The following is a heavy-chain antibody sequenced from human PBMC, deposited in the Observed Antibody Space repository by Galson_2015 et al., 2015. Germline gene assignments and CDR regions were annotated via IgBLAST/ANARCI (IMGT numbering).Heavy chain of an antibody. CDR3: AKALGTINCNGGGCYFDY. V-gene: IGHV3-23*01. CDR2: ISGSGGST. J-gene: IGHJ4*02. CDR1: GFTFRSYA. D-gene: IGHD2-15*01. Sequence: SLRLSCAASGFTFRSYALSWVRQAPGKGLEWVSVISGSGGSTYYADSVKGRFTISRDNSKNTLYLQMNSLRADDTAVYYCAKALGTINCNGGGCYFDYWGQGTLVTVSS.